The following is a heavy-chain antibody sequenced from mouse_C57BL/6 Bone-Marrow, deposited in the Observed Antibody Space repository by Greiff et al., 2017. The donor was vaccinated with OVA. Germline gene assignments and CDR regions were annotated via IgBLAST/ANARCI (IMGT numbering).Heavy chain of an antibody. CDR1: GYTFTSYW. Sequence: QVQLQQPGAELVKPGASVKLSCKASGYTFTSYWMHWVKQRPGQGLEWIGMIHPNSGSTNYNEKFKSKATLTVDKSSSTAYMQLSSLTSEDSAVYYCARSLISTVDYAMDYWGQGTSVTFSS. CDR3: ARSLISTVDYAMDY. J-gene: IGHJ4*01. V-gene: IGHV1-64*01. CDR2: IHPNSGST. D-gene: IGHD1-1*01.